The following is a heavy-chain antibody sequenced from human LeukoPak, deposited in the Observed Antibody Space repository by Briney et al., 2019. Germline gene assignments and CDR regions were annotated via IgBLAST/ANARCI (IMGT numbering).Heavy chain of an antibody. CDR1: GYTFTSYA. Sequence: ASVKVSCKASGYTFTSYAMNWVRQAPGQGLEWMGWINTNTGNPTYAQGFTGRFVFSLDTSVSTAYLQISSLKAEDTAVYYCARGDYRSIFGVVIIGKNAFDIWGQGTMVTVSS. D-gene: IGHD3-3*01. V-gene: IGHV7-4-1*02. CDR3: ARGDYRSIFGVVIIGKNAFDI. J-gene: IGHJ3*02. CDR2: INTNTGNP.